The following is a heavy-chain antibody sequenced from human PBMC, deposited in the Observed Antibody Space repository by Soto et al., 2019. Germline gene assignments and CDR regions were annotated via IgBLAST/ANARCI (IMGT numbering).Heavy chain of an antibody. V-gene: IGHV3-66*01. J-gene: IGHJ6*02. CDR3: ARSTRSVYYGRDV. CDR2: IYNGGTT. Sequence: WRSMRLWCAVAGGNGSTNYMNWVRKDPGKGLEWVSVIYNGGTTYYADSVKGRFTISRDNSKNTLYLQMNSLRAEATAVSYCARSTRSVYYGRDVWGQGTTVTVSS. CDR1: GGNGSTNY. D-gene: IGHD2-15*01.